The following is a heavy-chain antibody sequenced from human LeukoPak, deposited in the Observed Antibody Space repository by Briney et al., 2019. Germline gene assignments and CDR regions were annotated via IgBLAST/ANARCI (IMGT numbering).Heavy chain of an antibody. Sequence: GGSLRLSCAASGFTFRSYTMNCVRQAPGKGLEWVSSISSSSSYIYYADSVKGRFTISRDNAKNSLYLQMNSLRAEDTAVYYCARDVFGTSLGYWGQGTLVTVSS. CDR1: GFTFRSYT. CDR2: ISSSSSYI. V-gene: IGHV3-21*01. CDR3: ARDVFGTSLGY. D-gene: IGHD2-2*01. J-gene: IGHJ4*02.